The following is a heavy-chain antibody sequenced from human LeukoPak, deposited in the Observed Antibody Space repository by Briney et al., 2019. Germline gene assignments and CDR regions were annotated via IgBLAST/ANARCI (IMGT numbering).Heavy chain of an antibody. Sequence: PSETLSLTCAVYGGSFSGYYWSWIRQPPGKGLEWIGYIYYSGSSNYNPSLKSRVTISVDTSKNQFSLKLTSVTAADTAVYYCARHAVRGYSYLDYWGQGTLVTVSS. V-gene: IGHV4-59*08. CDR1: GGSFSGYY. J-gene: IGHJ4*02. D-gene: IGHD5-18*01. CDR2: IYYSGSS. CDR3: ARHAVRGYSYLDY.